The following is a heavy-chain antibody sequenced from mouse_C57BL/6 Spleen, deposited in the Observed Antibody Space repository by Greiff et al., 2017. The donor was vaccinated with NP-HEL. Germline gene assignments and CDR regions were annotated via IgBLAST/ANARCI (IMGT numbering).Heavy chain of an antibody. Sequence: QVQLKESGPGLVKPSQSLFLTCSTTGFPITSGYYWLWIRQSPGKPLEWMGYITHSGETFYNPSLQSPFPITREPSKNLFFLQLNSVTTEDTAMYYCARGNYDWYFDVWGTGTTVTVSS. V-gene: IGHV12-3*01. D-gene: IGHD2-1*01. CDR2: ITHSGET. J-gene: IGHJ1*03. CDR3: ARGNYDWYFDV. CDR1: GFPITSGYY.